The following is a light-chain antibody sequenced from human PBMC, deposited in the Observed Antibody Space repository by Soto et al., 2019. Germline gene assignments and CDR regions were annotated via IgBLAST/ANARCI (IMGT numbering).Light chain of an antibody. Sequence: EIVLTQSPGTLSLSPGERATLSCRASQSVSRSYLAWYQQKPGQAPRLLIYGASSRATGIPDRFSGSGSGTEFTLTISRLEPVDFAVYYCQQYDSSPTFGQGTKLEIK. CDR3: QQYDSSPT. CDR2: GAS. V-gene: IGKV3-20*01. CDR1: QSVSRSY. J-gene: IGKJ2*01.